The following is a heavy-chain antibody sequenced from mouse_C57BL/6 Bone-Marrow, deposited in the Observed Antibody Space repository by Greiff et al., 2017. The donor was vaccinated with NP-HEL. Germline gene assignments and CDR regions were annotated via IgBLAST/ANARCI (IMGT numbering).Heavy chain of an antibody. J-gene: IGHJ1*03. Sequence: DVKLVDSGGGLVQSGRSLRLSCAPSGFTFSDFYMEWVRQAPGKGLEWIAASRNKANDYTTEYSASVKGRFIVSRDTSQSILYLQMNALRAEDTAIYYCARDAYYGSSYVWYFDVWGTGTTVTVSS. CDR2: SRNKANDYTT. CDR3: ARDAYYGSSYVWYFDV. CDR1: GFTFSDFY. V-gene: IGHV7-1*01. D-gene: IGHD1-1*01.